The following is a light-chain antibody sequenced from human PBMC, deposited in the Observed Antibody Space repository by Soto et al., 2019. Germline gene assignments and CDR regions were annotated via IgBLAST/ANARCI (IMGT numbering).Light chain of an antibody. Sequence: DIQLTQSPSFLSASVGERVTITCRASQGISSYLAWYQQKPGKAPKLLIYAASTLQSGVPSRFSGSGSGTEFTLTISSLQPEDFATYYCQQLNSYPPTLGPGTKVDIK. CDR2: AAS. V-gene: IGKV1-9*01. CDR3: QQLNSYPPT. CDR1: QGISSY. J-gene: IGKJ3*01.